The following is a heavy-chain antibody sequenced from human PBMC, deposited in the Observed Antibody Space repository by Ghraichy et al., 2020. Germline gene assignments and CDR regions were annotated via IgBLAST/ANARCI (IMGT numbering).Heavy chain of an antibody. J-gene: IGHJ5*02. CDR2: INHSGST. V-gene: IGHV4-34*01. CDR1: GGSFSGYY. D-gene: IGHD3-3*01. Sequence: TLSLTCAVYGGSFSGYYWSWIRQPPGKGLEWIGEINHSGSTNYNPSLKSRVTISVDTSKNQFSLKLSSVTAADTAVYYCARGAKRITIFVAPKGGSNWFDPWGQGTLVTVSS. CDR3: ARGAKRITIFVAPKGGSNWFDP.